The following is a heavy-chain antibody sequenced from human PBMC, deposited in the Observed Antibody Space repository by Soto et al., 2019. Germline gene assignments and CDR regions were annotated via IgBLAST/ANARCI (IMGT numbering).Heavy chain of an antibody. J-gene: IGHJ5*02. Sequence: EVQLLESGGGWLQPGGSLRLSCAASGFTFSSYAMNWVRQAPGTGLEWVSGITGSGAGSYYSDSVKGRFTISRDNSKNTLYMQMNSLSAEDTAVYYCAKAYSNSWPNDWFDPWGQGTLVTVSS. D-gene: IGHD6-13*01. CDR3: AKAYSNSWPNDWFDP. CDR1: GFTFSSYA. V-gene: IGHV3-23*01. CDR2: ITGSGAGS.